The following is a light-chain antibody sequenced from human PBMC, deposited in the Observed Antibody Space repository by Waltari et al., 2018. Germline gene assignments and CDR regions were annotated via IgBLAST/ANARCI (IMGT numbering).Light chain of an antibody. CDR1: QSISTY. J-gene: IGKJ4*01. V-gene: IGKV1-39*01. Sequence: DIQMTQSPSSLSASVGDRVAITCRASQSISTYLNWYQQKPGTAPKLLIYVASSLQSGVPSRFSGSGSGTDFTLTISSLQPEDFATYDCQQSYSTPLTFGGGTKVEIK. CDR2: VAS. CDR3: QQSYSTPLT.